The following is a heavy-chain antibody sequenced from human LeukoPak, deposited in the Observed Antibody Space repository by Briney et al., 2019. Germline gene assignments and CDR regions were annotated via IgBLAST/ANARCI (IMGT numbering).Heavy chain of an antibody. Sequence: ASVKVSCKASGYTFTAYYMHWVRQAPGQGLEWMGWINPNSGGTNYAQKFQGRVTMTRDTSISTAYMELSRLRSDDTAVYYCARGSYYYESSGYSLYWGQGTLVTVSS. J-gene: IGHJ4*02. CDR3: ARGSYYYESSGYSLY. CDR1: GYTFTAYY. D-gene: IGHD3-22*01. V-gene: IGHV1-2*02. CDR2: INPNSGGT.